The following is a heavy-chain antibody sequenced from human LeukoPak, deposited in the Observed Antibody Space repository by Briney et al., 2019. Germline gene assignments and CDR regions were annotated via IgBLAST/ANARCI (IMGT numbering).Heavy chain of an antibody. CDR3: ARGRRSIAARFDY. D-gene: IGHD6-6*01. Sequence: SETLSLTCAVYGGSFSGYYWSWIRQPPGKGLDWIGEINHSGSTNYNPSLKSRVTISVDTSKNQFSLKLSSVTAADTAVYYCARGRRSIAARFDYWGQGTLVTVSS. CDR2: INHSGST. CDR1: GGSFSGYY. J-gene: IGHJ4*02. V-gene: IGHV4-34*01.